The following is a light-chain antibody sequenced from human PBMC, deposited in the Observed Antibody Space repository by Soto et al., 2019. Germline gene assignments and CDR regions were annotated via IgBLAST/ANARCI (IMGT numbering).Light chain of an antibody. Sequence: QSALTQPTSVSGSPGQSITISCTGSSSDVGSYKFVSWYQQHPGKAPKLMIYEASKRPSGVSNRFSGSKSGNTASLTISGLQAEDEANYYCFSYAGSRTYVLFGGGTQLTVL. CDR3: FSYAGSRTYVL. V-gene: IGLV2-23*01. J-gene: IGLJ2*01. CDR2: EAS. CDR1: SSDVGSYKF.